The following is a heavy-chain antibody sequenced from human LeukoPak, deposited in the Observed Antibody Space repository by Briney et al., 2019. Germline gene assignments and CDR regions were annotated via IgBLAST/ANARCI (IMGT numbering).Heavy chain of an antibody. CDR2: ISSSGSTI. V-gene: IGHV3-48*04. CDR3: ARQISKLSHFDY. J-gene: IGHJ4*02. Sequence: GGSLRLSCAASGFTFSSYGMSWVRQAPGKGLEWVSYISSSGSTIYYADSVKGRFTISRDNAKNSLYLQMNSLRAEDTAVYYCARQISKLSHFDYWGQGTLVTVSS. D-gene: IGHD2/OR15-2a*01. CDR1: GFTFSSYG.